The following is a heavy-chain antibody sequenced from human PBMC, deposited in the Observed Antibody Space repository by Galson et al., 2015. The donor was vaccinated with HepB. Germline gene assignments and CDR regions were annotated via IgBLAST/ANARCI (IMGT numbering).Heavy chain of an antibody. J-gene: IGHJ6*01. Sequence: SLRLSCAASGFTFGGYSMSWVRQAPGKGLEWVSAISGSGGSRYYADSVKGRFTISRDNSKNTLFLQMNSLRAEDTAIYHCTKEGGDPEHFYYFFGMDVWGQGTTVTVSS. V-gene: IGHV3-23*01. CDR3: TKEGGDPEHFYYFFGMDV. D-gene: IGHD2-21*02. CDR1: GFTFGGYS. CDR2: ISGSGGSR.